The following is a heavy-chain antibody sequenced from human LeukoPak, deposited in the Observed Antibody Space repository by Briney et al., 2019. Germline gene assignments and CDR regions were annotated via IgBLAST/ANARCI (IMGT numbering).Heavy chain of an antibody. V-gene: IGHV3-30*18. Sequence: SGGSLRLSCAASGFTFSSYGMHWVRQAPGKGLEWVAVISYDGSNKYYADSVKGRFTISRDNSKNTLYLQMNSLRAEDTAVYYCAKSLSLDWLLSWDYWGQGTLVTVSS. J-gene: IGHJ4*02. CDR1: GFTFSSYG. D-gene: IGHD3-9*01. CDR2: ISYDGSNK. CDR3: AKSLSLDWLLSWDY.